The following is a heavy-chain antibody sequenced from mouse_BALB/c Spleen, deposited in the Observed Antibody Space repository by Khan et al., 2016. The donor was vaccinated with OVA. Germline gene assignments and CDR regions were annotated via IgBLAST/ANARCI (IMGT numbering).Heavy chain of an antibody. V-gene: IGHV1S29*02. CDR3: VRSGYGSFAF. Sequence: EVQLQESGPEVVKPGASVKISCKASGYTFTDYNMDWVKQRHGKRLEWIGYFYPNSGGSGYNQKFKTKATLTVDISSSTAYMDLRSLTSEDSAVYYCVRSGYGSFAFWGQGTLVTVSA. D-gene: IGHD1-2*01. CDR1: GYTFTDYN. CDR2: FYPNSGGS. J-gene: IGHJ3*01.